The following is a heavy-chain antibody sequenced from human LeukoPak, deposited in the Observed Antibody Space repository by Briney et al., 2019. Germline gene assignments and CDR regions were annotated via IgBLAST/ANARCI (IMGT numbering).Heavy chain of an antibody. CDR1: GGSISSGGYY. V-gene: IGHV4-31*03. CDR2: IYYSGST. J-gene: IGHJ4*02. CDR3: SRYSYCRTYYFYY. Sequence: SETLSLTCTVSGGSISSGGYYWSWIRQHPGKGLEWIGYIYYSGSTYYNPSLKSRVTISVDTSKNQFSLKLSSVTAADTAVYYCSRYSYCRTYYFYYWGQGTLVTVSS. D-gene: IGHD5-18*01.